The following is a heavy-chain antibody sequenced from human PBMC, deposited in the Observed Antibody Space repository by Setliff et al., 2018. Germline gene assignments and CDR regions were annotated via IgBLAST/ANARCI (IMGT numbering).Heavy chain of an antibody. D-gene: IGHD3-3*01. CDR2: INHSGST. Sequence: PSETLSLTCAVSGHSIDSDYYWGWIRQPPGKGLEWIAEINHSGSTNYNPSLKSRVTISVDTSKNQFSLKLSSVTAADTAVYYCRFWSGYYKNDYWGQGTLVTVSS. CDR1: GHSIDSDYY. V-gene: IGHV4-34*01. CDR3: RFWSGYYKNDY. J-gene: IGHJ4*01.